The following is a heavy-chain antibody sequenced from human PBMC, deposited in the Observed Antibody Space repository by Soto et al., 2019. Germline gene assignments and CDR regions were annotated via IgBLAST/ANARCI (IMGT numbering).Heavy chain of an antibody. Sequence: PSETLSLTCTVPGASISGFYWCWIRKSAGKGLEWIGRIYATGTTDYNPSLKSRVMMSVDTSKKQFSLKLRSVTAADTAVYYCVRDGTKTLRDWFDPWGQGISVTVSS. CDR1: GASISGFY. J-gene: IGHJ5*02. D-gene: IGHD1-1*01. CDR2: IYATGTT. CDR3: VRDGTKTLRDWFDP. V-gene: IGHV4-4*07.